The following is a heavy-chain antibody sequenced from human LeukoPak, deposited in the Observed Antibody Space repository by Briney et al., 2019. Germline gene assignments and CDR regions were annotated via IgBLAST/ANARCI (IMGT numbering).Heavy chain of an antibody. V-gene: IGHV5-51*01. CDR1: EYTFITYW. D-gene: IGHD6-13*01. CDR3: ARHRVVSSSFDY. Sequence: PGESLNISCKAPEYTFITYWSAGVGKMPGKGLEWMGIIYPGDSDTRYSPSFQGQVTISVDKSINSAYLQWSSLEASGTAMYYCARHRVVSSSFDYWGQGTLVTVSS. J-gene: IGHJ4*02. CDR2: IYPGDSDT.